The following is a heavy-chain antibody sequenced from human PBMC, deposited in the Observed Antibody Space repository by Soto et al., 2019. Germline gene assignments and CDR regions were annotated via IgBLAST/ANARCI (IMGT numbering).Heavy chain of an antibody. V-gene: IGHV3-7*01. J-gene: IGHJ6*02. CDR1: GFMFGTYW. CDR2: IKLDGNEK. D-gene: IGHD3-22*01. CDR3: VRATLSWGHYYFRGLDV. Sequence: GGSLRLSCAATGFMFGTYWMSWVRQAPGKGLEWVANIKLDGNEKYYADSVKGRFTVSRDNVKNFLHLQMSSLRGDDTGVYFCVRATLSWGHYYFRGLDVWGQGTTVTVSS.